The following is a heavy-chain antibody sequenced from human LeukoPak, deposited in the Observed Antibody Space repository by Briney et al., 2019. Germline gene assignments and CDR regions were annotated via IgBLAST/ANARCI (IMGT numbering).Heavy chain of an antibody. J-gene: IGHJ4*02. CDR1: GYTFTSYG. Sequence: ASVKVSCKASGYTFTSYGISWVRQAPGQGLEWMGWLNPNSGGTNYAQKFRGRVTMTRDTSISTAYMQLSRLRSDDTAVYYCARGSIVVVGDFDYWGQGTLVTVSS. V-gene: IGHV1-2*02. D-gene: IGHD2-15*01. CDR2: LNPNSGGT. CDR3: ARGSIVVVGDFDY.